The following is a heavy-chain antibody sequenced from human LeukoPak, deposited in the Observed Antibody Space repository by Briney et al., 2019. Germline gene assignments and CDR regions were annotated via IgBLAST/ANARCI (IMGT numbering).Heavy chain of an antibody. V-gene: IGHV4-34*01. J-gene: IGHJ5*02. CDR2: INHSGST. CDR3: ARLQYCSGTSCYWFDP. D-gene: IGHD2-2*01. Sequence: SETLSLTCAVYGGSFSGYYWSWIRQPPGKGLEWIGEINHSGSTNYNPSLKSRVTISVDTSKNQFSLKLSSVTAADTAVYYCARLQYCSGTSCYWFDPWGQGTLVTVSS. CDR1: GGSFSGYY.